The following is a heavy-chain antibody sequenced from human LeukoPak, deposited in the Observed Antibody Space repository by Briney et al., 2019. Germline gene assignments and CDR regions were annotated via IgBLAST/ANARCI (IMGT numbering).Heavy chain of an antibody. D-gene: IGHD2/OR15-2a*01. V-gene: IGHV3-48*03. Sequence: PGGSLRLSCVASGFTFSGYEMNWVRQAPGKGLEWVSYISTSGATVYYADSVKGRFTISRDNAKNSLYLQMNSLRAEDTAVYYCARGGHFYHDAFDIWGQGTMVTVSS. CDR1: GFTFSGYE. CDR3: ARGGHFYHDAFDI. J-gene: IGHJ3*02. CDR2: ISTSGATV.